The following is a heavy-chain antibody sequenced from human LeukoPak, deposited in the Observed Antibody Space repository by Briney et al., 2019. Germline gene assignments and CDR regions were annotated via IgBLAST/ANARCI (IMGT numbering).Heavy chain of an antibody. CDR1: GFTFEDYA. CDR3: AKVRDIVATIDAFDL. Sequence: PGRSLRLSCAASGFTFEDYAMHWVRQAPGKGLEWVSGLSWNSGSVGYADSVKGRFTISRDNAKNSLYLEMNSLNIEDTAFYYCAKVRDIVATIDAFDLWGQGTMVTV. CDR2: LSWNSGSV. D-gene: IGHD5-12*01. V-gene: IGHV3-9*01. J-gene: IGHJ3*01.